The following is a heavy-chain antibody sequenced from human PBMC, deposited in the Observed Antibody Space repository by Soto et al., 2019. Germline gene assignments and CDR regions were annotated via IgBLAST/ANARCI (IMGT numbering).Heavy chain of an antibody. CDR2: ISSSGSTI. J-gene: IGHJ6*02. Sequence: LGGSLRLSCAASGFTFSDYYMSWIRQAPGKGLEWVSYISSSGSTIYYADSVKGRFTISRDNAKNSLYLQMNSLRAEDTAVYYCAKAIAALYYYYGMDVWGQGTTVTVSS. CDR1: GFTFSDYY. CDR3: AKAIAALYYYYGMDV. V-gene: IGHV3-11*01. D-gene: IGHD6-13*01.